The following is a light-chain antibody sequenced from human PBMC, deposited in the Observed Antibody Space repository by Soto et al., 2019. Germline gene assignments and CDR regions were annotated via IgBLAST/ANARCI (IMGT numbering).Light chain of an antibody. CDR3: AAWDDTLNGWV. CDR1: RSNIGNNG. CDR2: YDD. V-gene: IGLV1-36*01. J-gene: IGLJ3*02. Sequence: QSVLTQPPSVSEAPRQRVTISCSGSRSNIGNNGVNWYQQLPGKAPKFLIYYDDLKPSGGSDRFSGSKSGTSASLAISGLQSEDEADYYCAAWDDTLNGWVFGGGTKLTVL.